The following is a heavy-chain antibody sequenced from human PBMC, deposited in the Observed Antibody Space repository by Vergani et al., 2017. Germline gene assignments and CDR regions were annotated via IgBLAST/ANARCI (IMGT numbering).Heavy chain of an antibody. V-gene: IGHV3-23*01. Sequence: EVQLLESGGNLIQPGGSLRLSCGASGFTFSSFAMTWVRLAPGKGLQWVSAISGSGGNTFYTDSVKGRFTISRDNPKDTLYLQMNSLRVEDTAIYYCAKARDPNCKGGNCYAYYYGLDLWGQGTMVTVSS. D-gene: IGHD2-21*01. J-gene: IGHJ6*02. CDR1: GFTFSSFA. CDR2: ISGSGGNT. CDR3: AKARDPNCKGGNCYAYYYGLDL.